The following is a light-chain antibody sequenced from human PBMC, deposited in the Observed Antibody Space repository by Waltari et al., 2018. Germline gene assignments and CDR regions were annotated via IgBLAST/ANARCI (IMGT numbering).Light chain of an antibody. Sequence: SSELTQPSPVSVSPGQTARITRSGDRTPKKYTRWFQQKPGQAAVLVLYKDSARPSGIPERYSGSSSGTTVTLTISGAQVEDEADYYCYSTTDNNLGVFGPGTRVTVL. CDR2: KDS. CDR1: RTPKKY. V-gene: IGLV3-27*01. CDR3: YSTTDNNLGV. J-gene: IGLJ1*01.